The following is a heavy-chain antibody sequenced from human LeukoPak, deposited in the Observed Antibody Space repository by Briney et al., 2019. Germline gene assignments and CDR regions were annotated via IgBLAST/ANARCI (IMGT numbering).Heavy chain of an antibody. CDR1: GFTSSDYG. V-gene: IGHV3-23*01. J-gene: IGHJ3*02. D-gene: IGHD3-22*01. CDR2: ISGSGIST. Sequence: GGSLRLSCAAAGFTSSDYGMNWVRQAPGKGLEWVSGISGSGISTYYADSVKGRFTISRDNSKNTLYLQMNSLRVEDTAVYYSAKSWNYYDSSGDDALDIWGQGTMVTVSS. CDR3: AKSWNYYDSSGDDALDI.